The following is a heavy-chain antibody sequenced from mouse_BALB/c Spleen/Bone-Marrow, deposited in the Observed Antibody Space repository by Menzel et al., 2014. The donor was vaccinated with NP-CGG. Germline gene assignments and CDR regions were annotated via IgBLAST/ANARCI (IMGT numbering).Heavy chain of an antibody. CDR1: GYTFTSYW. V-gene: IGHV1-7*01. CDR3: ARQITTVDYAMDY. J-gene: IGHJ4*01. D-gene: IGHD1-1*01. Sequence: QVELQQSGAELAKPGASVKMSCKASGYTFTSYWMHWVKQRPGQGLEWIGYINPSAGYTEYNQKFKDKATLTAAKSSSTAYMQLSSLTSEDSAVYYCARQITTVDYAMDYWSQGASTTVSS. CDR2: INPSAGYT.